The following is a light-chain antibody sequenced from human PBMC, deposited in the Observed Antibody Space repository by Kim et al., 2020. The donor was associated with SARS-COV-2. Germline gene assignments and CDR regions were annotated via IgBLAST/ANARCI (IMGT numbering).Light chain of an antibody. CDR3: QQYKNFPIT. V-gene: IGKV1-5*03. J-gene: IGKJ5*01. Sequence: IQMTQSPSTLSASVGDRVTITCRASQSFSTWLAWYQQKPGKVPRLLIYKTSILENGVPSRFSGSGSGTEFTLTISSLQPDDFATYYCQQYKNFPITFGQGTRLEIK. CDR2: KTS. CDR1: QSFSTW.